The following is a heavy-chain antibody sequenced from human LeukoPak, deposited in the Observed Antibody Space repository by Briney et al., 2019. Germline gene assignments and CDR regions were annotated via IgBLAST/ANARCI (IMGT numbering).Heavy chain of an antibody. CDR3: ARDGYTGWSHDY. J-gene: IGHJ4*02. V-gene: IGHV3-66*01. D-gene: IGHD6-19*01. CDR1: GFIVSGSY. Sequence: PGGSLRLSCAASGFIVSGSYMSWVRQAPGRGLEWVSAIYRGDETYYADSVKGRFTISRDNSKNTLYLQMNSLRAEDTAVYYCARDGYTGWSHDYWGQGALVTVSS. CDR2: IYRGDET.